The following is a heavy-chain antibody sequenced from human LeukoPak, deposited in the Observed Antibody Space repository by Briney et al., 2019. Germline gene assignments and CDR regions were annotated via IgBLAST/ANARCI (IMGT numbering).Heavy chain of an antibody. CDR2: IYRTGST. D-gene: IGHD6-13*01. J-gene: IGHJ4*02. CDR1: GGSISSYY. Sequence: SETLSLTCNVSGGSISSYYRSWIRQPPWKGLEWIGYIYRTGSTNYNPSLKSRVTISADTSKSQFSLSLSSVTAADTAVYYCARQRDLQQLAPFDYWGQGTLVTVSS. CDR3: ARQRDLQQLAPFDY. V-gene: IGHV4-4*09.